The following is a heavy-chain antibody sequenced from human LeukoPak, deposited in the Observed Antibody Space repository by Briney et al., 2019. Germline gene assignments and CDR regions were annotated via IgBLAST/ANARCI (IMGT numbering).Heavy chain of an antibody. CDR3: ARRITMVRGVINYFDY. CDR2: INAGNGNT. V-gene: IGHV1-3*01. D-gene: IGHD3-10*01. J-gene: IGHJ4*02. CDR1: GYTFTSYA. Sequence: ASVKVSCKASGYTFTSYAMHWVRQAPGQRLEWMGWINAGNGNTKYSQKFQGRVTITRDTSASTAYMELSSLRSEDTAVYYCARRITMVRGVINYFDYWGQGTLVTVSS.